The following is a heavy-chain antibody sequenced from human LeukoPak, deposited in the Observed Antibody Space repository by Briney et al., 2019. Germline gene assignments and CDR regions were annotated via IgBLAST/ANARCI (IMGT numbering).Heavy chain of an antibody. Sequence: GGSLRLSCAASGFTFSSYAMHWVRQAPGKGLEWVSSISSSSSYIYYADSVKGRFTISRDNSKNTLYLQMNSLRAEDTAVYYCAKVTSDYVWGSYRYKGFDYWGQGTLVAVSS. CDR1: GFTFSSYA. V-gene: IGHV3-21*04. CDR2: ISSSSSYI. CDR3: AKVTSDYVWGSYRYKGFDY. J-gene: IGHJ4*02. D-gene: IGHD3-16*02.